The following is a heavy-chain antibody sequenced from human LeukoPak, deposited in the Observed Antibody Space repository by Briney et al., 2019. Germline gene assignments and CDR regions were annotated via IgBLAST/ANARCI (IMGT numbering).Heavy chain of an antibody. CDR3: ARRYCSSTSCSNYYYYGMDV. CDR1: GYTFTSYY. Sequence: GASVKVSCKASGYTFTSYYMHWVRQAPGQGLEWMGIINPSGGSTSYAQKFRGRVTMTRDTSTSTVYMELSSLRSEDTAVYYCARRYCSSTSCSNYYYYGMDVWGQGTTVTVSS. CDR2: INPSGGST. D-gene: IGHD2-2*01. J-gene: IGHJ6*02. V-gene: IGHV1-46*01.